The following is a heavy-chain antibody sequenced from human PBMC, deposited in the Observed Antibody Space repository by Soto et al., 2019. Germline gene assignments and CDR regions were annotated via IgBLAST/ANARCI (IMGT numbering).Heavy chain of an antibody. Sequence: VQLLESGGGLVQPGGSLRLSCAASGFIFSTYAMSWVRQAPGKGLEWVSAIGGSGGRTYYADSVKGRFTISRDNSKNTLYLQMNRLKAADSAVDICAKDSYYADAYFEYWGQGTLVTVSS. CDR3: AKDSYYADAYFEY. V-gene: IGHV3-23*01. J-gene: IGHJ4*02. CDR1: GFIFSTYA. CDR2: IGGSGGRT. D-gene: IGHD3-22*01.